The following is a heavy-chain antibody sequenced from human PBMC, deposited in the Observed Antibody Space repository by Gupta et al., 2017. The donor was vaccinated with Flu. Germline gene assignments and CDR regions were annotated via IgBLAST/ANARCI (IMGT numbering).Heavy chain of an antibody. V-gene: IGHV4-61*02. CDR1: GGSISSGSYY. CDR3: AREGVGSYYDIVTGDYSEAWFDP. Sequence: GPGLVKPSQTLSLTCTVSGGSISSGSYYWSWIRQPAGKGLEWIGRIYTSGSTNYNPSLKSRVTISVDTSKNQFSLKLSSGTAADTAVYYCAREGVGSYYDIVTGDYSEAWFDPWGQGTLVTVSS. J-gene: IGHJ5*02. CDR2: IYTSGST. D-gene: IGHD3-9*01.